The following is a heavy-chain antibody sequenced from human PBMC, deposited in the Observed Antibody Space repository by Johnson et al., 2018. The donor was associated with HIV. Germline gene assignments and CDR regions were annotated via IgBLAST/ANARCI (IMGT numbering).Heavy chain of an antibody. CDR2: MYTGGTT. CDR3: ARSKDCSGGSCPDGFDI. V-gene: IGHV3-66*01. CDR1: GFTVSNNY. Sequence: VQLVESGGGLVQTGGSLRLSCGASGFTVSNNYMNWVRQAPGKGLEWVSVMYTGGTTYYADSVKGRFTISRDNSKNSLYLQMNSLRAEDTAVYYCARSKDCSGGSCPDGFDIWGQGTMVIVS. D-gene: IGHD2-15*01. J-gene: IGHJ3*02.